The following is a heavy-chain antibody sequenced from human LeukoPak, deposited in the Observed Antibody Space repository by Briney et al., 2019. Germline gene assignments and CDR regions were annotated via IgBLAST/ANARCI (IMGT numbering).Heavy chain of an antibody. CDR2: MNPNSGNT. CDR3: ARVGRGIVAAGFGAFDI. V-gene: IGHV1-8*01. J-gene: IGHJ3*02. D-gene: IGHD6-13*01. Sequence: ASVKVSCKASGYTFTSYDINWVRQATGQGLEWMGWMNPNSGNTGYAQKFQGRVTMTRNTSISTAYMELCSLRSEDTAVYFCARVGRGIVAAGFGAFDIWGQGTMVTVSS. CDR1: GYTFTSYD.